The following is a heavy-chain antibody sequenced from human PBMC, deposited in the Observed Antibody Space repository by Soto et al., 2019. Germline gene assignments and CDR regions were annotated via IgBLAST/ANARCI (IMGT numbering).Heavy chain of an antibody. CDR3: ARAHGDYDAFDI. CDR1: GFTFSSYA. D-gene: IGHD4-17*01. CDR2: ISYDGSNK. V-gene: IGHV3-30-3*01. J-gene: IGHJ3*02. Sequence: GGSLRLSCAASGFTFSSYAMHWVRQAPGKGLEWVAVISYDGSNKYYADSVKGRFTISRDNPKNTLYLQMNSLRAEDTAVYYCARAHGDYDAFDIWGQGTMVTVSS.